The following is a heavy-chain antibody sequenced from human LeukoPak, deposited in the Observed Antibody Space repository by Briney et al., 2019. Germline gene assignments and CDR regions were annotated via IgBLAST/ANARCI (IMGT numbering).Heavy chain of an antibody. CDR2: AYYRSTWYN. CDR3: ARRLTQYDCFDP. CDR1: GDSVSSNSVT. D-gene: IGHD2-2*01. Sequence: SQTHSLTCAISGDSVSSNSVTWNWIRQSPSRGLEWLGRAYYRSTWYNDYAVSVRGRITVNPDTSKNQFSLHLNSVTPEDTAVYYCARRLTQYDCFDPWGQGILVSVSS. V-gene: IGHV6-1*01. J-gene: IGHJ5*02.